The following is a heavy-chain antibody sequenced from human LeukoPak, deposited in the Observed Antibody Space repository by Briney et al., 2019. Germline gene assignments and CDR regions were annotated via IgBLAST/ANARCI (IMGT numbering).Heavy chain of an antibody. J-gene: IGHJ3*02. CDR3: ARGLMSIAVVGAFDI. D-gene: IGHD6-19*01. CDR2: VYKSGTT. Sequence: KPSETLSLTCTVSGASVDSYYWIWIRQSAGKGLEWIGRVYKSGTTIYNPSLKSRVTMSVDVSKNLLSLKVTSVSAADTAVYYCARGLMSIAVVGAFDIWGQGTMVTVSS. CDR1: GASVDSYY. V-gene: IGHV4-4*07.